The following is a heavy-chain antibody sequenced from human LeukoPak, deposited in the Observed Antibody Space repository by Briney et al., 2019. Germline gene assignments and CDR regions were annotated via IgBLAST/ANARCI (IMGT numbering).Heavy chain of an antibody. CDR1: GYTFTSYG. CDR3: ASEPHDYYDSSGYYYEYFQH. V-gene: IGHV1-18*01. CDR2: ISAYNGNT. J-gene: IGHJ1*01. D-gene: IGHD3-22*01. Sequence: ASVKVSCKASGYTFTSYGISWVRQAPGQGLECMGWISAYNGNTNYAQKFQGRVTMTRDTSISTAYMELSRLRSDDTAVYYCASEPHDYYDSSGYYYEYFQHWGQGTLVTVSS.